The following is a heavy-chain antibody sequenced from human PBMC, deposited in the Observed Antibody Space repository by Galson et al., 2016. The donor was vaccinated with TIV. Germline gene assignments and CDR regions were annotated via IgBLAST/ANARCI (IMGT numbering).Heavy chain of an antibody. CDR3: ARSNSYNFYYMAV. Sequence: SVKVSCKASGVTFSSYAISWVRQAPGQGLEWMGGIISIFGVPNYAQKFQGRVTITADESTKTAYMDLSSLRSEDTAVYYCARSNSYNFYYMAVWGQGTTVTVSS. J-gene: IGHJ6*03. V-gene: IGHV1-69*13. D-gene: IGHD2/OR15-2a*01. CDR1: GVTFSSYA. CDR2: IISIFGVP.